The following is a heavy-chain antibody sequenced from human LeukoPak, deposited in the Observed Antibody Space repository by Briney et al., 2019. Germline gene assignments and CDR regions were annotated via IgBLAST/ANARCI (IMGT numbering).Heavy chain of an antibody. J-gene: IGHJ4*02. D-gene: IGHD3-22*01. CDR2: ISWNSGSI. Sequence: GGSLRLSCAASGFTFDDYAMHWVRQAPGKGLEWVSGISWNSGSIGYADSVKGRFSISRDNAKNSLYLQMNSLRAEDMALYYCAKDGDNSGYPQYYFDYWGQGTLVTVSS. CDR3: AKDGDNSGYPQYYFDY. CDR1: GFTFDDYA. V-gene: IGHV3-9*03.